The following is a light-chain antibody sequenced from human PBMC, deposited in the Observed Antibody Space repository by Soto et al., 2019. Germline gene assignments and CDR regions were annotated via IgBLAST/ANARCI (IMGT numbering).Light chain of an antibody. CDR1: QSISSW. CDR2: KAS. CDR3: QQYSSYSQT. Sequence: DIQMTQSPSTLSASVGDRVTITCRASQSISSWLAWYQQKPGKAPKLLIYKASSLESGVPSMFSGSGSGTEFTLTISSLQPDDFATYYCQQYSSYSQTFGQGTKVEIK. V-gene: IGKV1-5*03. J-gene: IGKJ1*01.